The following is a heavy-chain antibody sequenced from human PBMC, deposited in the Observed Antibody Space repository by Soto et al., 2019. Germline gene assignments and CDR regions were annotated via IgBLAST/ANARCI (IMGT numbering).Heavy chain of an antibody. CDR3: ARSREFDY. Sequence: SETLSLTCRVSGGSLSGATYSWNWIRQTPGKGLEWIVYIFPSGTTYYNPSLRSRVTISIDVSKNQFPLRLRSLTAADTAVYYCARSREFDYWSQGTLVTVSS. CDR1: GGSLSGATYS. CDR2: IFPSGTT. J-gene: IGHJ4*02. V-gene: IGHV4-30-2*01.